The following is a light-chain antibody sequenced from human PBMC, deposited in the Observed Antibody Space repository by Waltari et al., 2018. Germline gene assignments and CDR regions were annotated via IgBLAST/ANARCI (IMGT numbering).Light chain of an antibody. J-gene: IGLJ3*02. Sequence: QLVLTQSPSASAALGASVKLTGTLNRRRSNDGIAWHKQQPDRGPRYLMRLTSDGSHNTGDGVPDRFSGSSSGAERYLTISSLQSEDEAVYYCQTWATGMVVFGGGTMLTVL. V-gene: IGLV4-69*01. CDR3: QTWATGMVV. CDR1: RRRSNDG. CDR2: LTSDGSH.